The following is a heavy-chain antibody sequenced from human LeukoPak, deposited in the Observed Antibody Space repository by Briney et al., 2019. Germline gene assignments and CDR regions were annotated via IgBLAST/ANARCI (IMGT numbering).Heavy chain of an antibody. D-gene: IGHD3-22*01. J-gene: IGHJ4*02. CDR1: GFTFSSYA. CDR3: AKGSYYDSSGSFHFDY. CDR2: ISGSGDNT. V-gene: IGHV3-23*01. Sequence: GGSLRLSCAASGFTFSSYAMSWVRQAPGKGLEWVSGISGSGDNTYYADSVKGRFTISRDNSKNTLYVQVNSLGTEDTAAYYCAKGSYYDSSGSFHFDYWGQGTLVTVSS.